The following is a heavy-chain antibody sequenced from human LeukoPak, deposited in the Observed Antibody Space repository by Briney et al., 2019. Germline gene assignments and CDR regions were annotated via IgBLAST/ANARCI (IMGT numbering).Heavy chain of an antibody. V-gene: IGHV4-61*01. J-gene: IGHJ4*02. CDR1: GGSVSSGSYY. CDR2: IYYSGST. D-gene: IGHD1-1*01. Sequence: SETLSLTCTVSGGSVSSGSYYWSWIRQPPGKGLEWIGYIYYSGSTNYNPSLKSRVTISVDTSKNQFSLKLSSVTAADTAVYYCARRVRISAYFDYWGQGTLVTVSS. CDR3: ARRVRISAYFDY.